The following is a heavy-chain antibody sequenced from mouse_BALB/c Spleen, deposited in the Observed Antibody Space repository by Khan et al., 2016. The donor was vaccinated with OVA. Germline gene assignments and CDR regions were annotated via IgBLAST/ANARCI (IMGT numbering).Heavy chain of an antibody. CDR1: GFNIKDTY. Sequence: EVQLVESGAELVRPGASVKLSCTASGFNIKDTYMHWVKQRPEQGLEWIGRIDPSNGDTKYDPKFQDKATIPTDTSSNTAYLQLSSLTSEDTAVYYCATLYCNPFPYWGRGTLVTVSA. D-gene: IGHD2-1*01. V-gene: IGHV14-3*02. J-gene: IGHJ3*01. CDR3: ATLYCNPFPY. CDR2: IDPSNGDT.